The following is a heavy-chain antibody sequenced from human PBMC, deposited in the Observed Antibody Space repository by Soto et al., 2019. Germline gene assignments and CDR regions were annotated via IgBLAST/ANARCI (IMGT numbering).Heavy chain of an antibody. CDR3: ASIIGSSYYYYYYMDV. V-gene: IGHV4-39*01. CDR2: IYYSGST. Sequence: QLQLQESGPGLVKPSETLSLTCTVSGGSISSSSYYWGWIRQPPGKGLEWIGSIYYSGSTYYNPPLKSRVTISVDTSKNQFSLKLSSVTAADTAVYYCASIIGSSYYYYYYMDVWGKGTTVTVSS. CDR1: GGSISSSSYY. J-gene: IGHJ6*03. D-gene: IGHD2-15*01.